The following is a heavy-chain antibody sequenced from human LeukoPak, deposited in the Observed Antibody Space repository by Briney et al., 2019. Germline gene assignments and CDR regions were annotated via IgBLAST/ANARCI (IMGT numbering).Heavy chain of an antibody. D-gene: IGHD2-2*01. J-gene: IGHJ4*02. Sequence: ATVTVSFTASGYTFSNCGINWVRQAPGQGLEWIAWISGNNDNPNYGQKFQGRFTVTTDSSTSTAYMELRNLRSDDTAVYYCARDGTSTDDYWGQGTLVTVSS. V-gene: IGHV1-18*01. CDR2: ISGNNDNP. CDR3: ARDGTSTDDY. CDR1: GYTFSNCG.